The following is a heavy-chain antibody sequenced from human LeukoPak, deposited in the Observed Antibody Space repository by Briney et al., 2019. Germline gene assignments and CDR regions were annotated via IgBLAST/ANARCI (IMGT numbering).Heavy chain of an antibody. CDR3: ARGPTYYYDSSGYY. V-gene: IGHV4-34*01. Sequence: SETLSLTCAVYGGSFSGYYWSLIRRPPGKGLEWIGEINHSGSTNYNPSLKSRVTISVDTSKNQFSLKLSSVTAADTAVYYCARGPTYYYDSSGYYWGQGTLVTVSS. D-gene: IGHD3-22*01. CDR2: INHSGST. J-gene: IGHJ4*02. CDR1: GGSFSGYY.